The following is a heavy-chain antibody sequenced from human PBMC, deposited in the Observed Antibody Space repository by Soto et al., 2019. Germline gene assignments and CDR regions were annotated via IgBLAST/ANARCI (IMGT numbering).Heavy chain of an antibody. J-gene: IGHJ2*01. V-gene: IGHV4-59*08. D-gene: IGHD1-26*01. CDR1: GDYISSHY. Sequence: QVQLQESGPGLVKPSETLSLTCTVSGDYISSHYWSWIRQPPGKGLEWIGYVYHSGKTDSNPSLKSRVTISMDTSKTRLSLSLTSGTAADTAVYYCPSPRGTTPAVWYFDLWGRGTLVTVSS. CDR3: PSPRGTTPAVWYFDL. CDR2: VYHSGKT.